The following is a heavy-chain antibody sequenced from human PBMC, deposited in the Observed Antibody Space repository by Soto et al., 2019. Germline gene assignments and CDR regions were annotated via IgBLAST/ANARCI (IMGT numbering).Heavy chain of an antibody. CDR2: MNPNSGNT. V-gene: IGHV1-8*01. CDR1: GYTFTSYD. Sequence: ASVKVSCKASGYTFTSYDINWVRQATGQGLEWMGWMNPNSGNTGYAQKFQSRVTMTRNTSISTAYMELSSLRSEDTAVYYCARGGSTIFGVVIPLPRDVWGQGTTVTVSS. D-gene: IGHD3-3*01. CDR3: ARGGSTIFGVVIPLPRDV. J-gene: IGHJ6*02.